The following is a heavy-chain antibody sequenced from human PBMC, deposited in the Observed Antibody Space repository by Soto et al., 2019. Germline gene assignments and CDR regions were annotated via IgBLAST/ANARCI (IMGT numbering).Heavy chain of an antibody. CDR3: ARERSSGSFDI. J-gene: IGHJ3*02. V-gene: IGHV4-59*01. CDR2: IYYSGST. Sequence: PSDTLSLTCTVSGGSISIYYWSWIRQPPGKGLEWIGYIYYSGSTNYNPSLKSRVTISVDTSKNQFSLKLSSVTAADTAVYYCARERSSGSFDIWGQGTMVTISS. D-gene: IGHD6-19*01. CDR1: GGSISIYY.